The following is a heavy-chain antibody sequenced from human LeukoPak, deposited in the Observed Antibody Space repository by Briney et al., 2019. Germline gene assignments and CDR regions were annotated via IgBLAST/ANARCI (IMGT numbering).Heavy chain of an antibody. CDR3: ARDSSYSSSWT. CDR1: GYSISSGYY. D-gene: IGHD6-13*01. CDR2: IYHSGST. Sequence: PETLSLTCAVSGYSISSGYYWGWIRQPPGKGLEWIGSIYHSGSTYYNPSLKSRVTISVDTSKNQFSLKLSSVTAADTAVYYCARDSSYSSSWTWGQGTLVTVSS. V-gene: IGHV4-38-2*02. J-gene: IGHJ5*02.